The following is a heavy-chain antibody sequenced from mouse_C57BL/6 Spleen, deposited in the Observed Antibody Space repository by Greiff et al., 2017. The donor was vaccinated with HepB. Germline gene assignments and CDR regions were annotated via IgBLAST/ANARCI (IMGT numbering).Heavy chain of an antibody. CDR2: INPSSGYT. J-gene: IGHJ4*01. Sequence: VQLQQSGAELAKPGASVKLSCKASGYTFTSYWMHWVKQRPGQGLEWIGYINPSSGYTKYNQTFKDKATLTAEKSSSTAYMQLSSLTYEDSAVYYGAICNYVSYYAMDYWGQGTSVTVYS. CDR1: GYTFTSYW. V-gene: IGHV1-7*01. CDR3: AICNYVSYYAMDY. D-gene: IGHD2-1*01.